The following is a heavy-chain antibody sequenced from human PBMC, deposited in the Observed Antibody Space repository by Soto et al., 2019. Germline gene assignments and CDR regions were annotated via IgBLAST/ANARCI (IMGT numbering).Heavy chain of an antibody. CDR1: GFTFSSYS. CDR3: ARGDIVVVPARPSGY. CDR2: ISSSSSYI. V-gene: IGHV3-21*01. Sequence: PGGSLRLSCAASGFTFSSYSMNWVRQAPGKGLEWVSSISSSSSYIYYADSVKGRFTISRDNAKNSLYLQMNSLRAEDTAVYYCARGDIVVVPARPSGYWGQGTLVTVSS. D-gene: IGHD2-2*01. J-gene: IGHJ4*02.